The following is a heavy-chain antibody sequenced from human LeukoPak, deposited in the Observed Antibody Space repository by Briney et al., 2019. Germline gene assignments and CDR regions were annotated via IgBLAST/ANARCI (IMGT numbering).Heavy chain of an antibody. V-gene: IGHV5-51*01. CDR1: GYIFANYW. CDR3: ARQRGGQAAWGMDV. J-gene: IGHJ6*02. Sequence: GESLKISCKGSGYIFANYWIGWVRQMPGKGLEWMGIVYPGDSATRYSPSFQGQVTISADRSITTAYLQWSSLKASDTAMYYCARQRGGQAAWGMDVWGQGTTVTVSS. CDR2: VYPGDSAT. D-gene: IGHD2-15*01.